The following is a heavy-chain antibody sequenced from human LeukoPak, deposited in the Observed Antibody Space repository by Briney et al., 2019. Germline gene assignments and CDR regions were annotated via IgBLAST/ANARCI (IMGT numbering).Heavy chain of an antibody. CDR2: TICGNGRV. CDR3: TLMATVVTFDI. CDR1: GLSFRDSW. D-gene: IGHD4-23*01. J-gene: IGHJ4*02. Sequence: PGGSLRLSCAASGLSFRDSWLCWVRQAPGKGLEWIGRTICGNGRVDYAAPVKGRFTISRDYSKDTVYLHMNSLKTEDTAVYYCTLMATVVTFDIWGEGTQLTVSS. V-gene: IGHV3-15*01.